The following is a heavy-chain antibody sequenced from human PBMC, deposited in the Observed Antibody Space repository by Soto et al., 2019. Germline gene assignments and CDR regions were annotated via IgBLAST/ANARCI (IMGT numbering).Heavy chain of an antibody. V-gene: IGHV3-30*18. J-gene: IGHJ4*02. CDR1: GFTFGNYG. Sequence: QVQLVESGGGVVQPGRSLRLSCAGSGFTFGNYGMHWVRQAPGKGLEWLTVISHDGGEEYYIDAVKGRFTISRDNSKKTVYLAMNSVRAEDTAVDDWAKRGGQWWVIDYWGQGTLVTVSS. CDR2: ISHDGGEE. D-gene: IGHD2-8*01. CDR3: AKRGGQWWVIDY.